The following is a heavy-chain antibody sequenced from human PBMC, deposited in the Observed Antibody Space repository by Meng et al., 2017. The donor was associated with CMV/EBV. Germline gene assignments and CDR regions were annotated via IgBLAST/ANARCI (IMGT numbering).Heavy chain of an antibody. J-gene: IGHJ4*02. CDR3: ARDFIVGSGFDY. V-gene: IGHV4-59*01. D-gene: IGHD1-26*01. Sequence: SETLSLTCTVSGGSISSYYWSWIRQPPGKGLEWIGYIYYSGSTNYNPSLKSRVTISVDTSKNQFSLNLSSVTAAVTAVYYCARDFIVGSGFDYWGQGTLVTVSS. CDR1: GGSISSYY. CDR2: IYYSGST.